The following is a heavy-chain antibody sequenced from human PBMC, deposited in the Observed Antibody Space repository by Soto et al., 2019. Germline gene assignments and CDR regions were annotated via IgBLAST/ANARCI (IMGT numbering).Heavy chain of an antibody. CDR3: AKGYSSSSYYGMDV. CDR2: ISGSGGST. V-gene: IGHV3-23*01. D-gene: IGHD6-6*01. Sequence: GSLRLSCAASGFTFSSYAMSWVRQAPGKGLEWVSAISGSGGSTYYADSVKGRFTISRDNSKNTLYLQMNSLRAEDTAVYYCAKGYSSSSYYGMDVWGKGTTVTVSS. CDR1: GFTFSSYA. J-gene: IGHJ6*04.